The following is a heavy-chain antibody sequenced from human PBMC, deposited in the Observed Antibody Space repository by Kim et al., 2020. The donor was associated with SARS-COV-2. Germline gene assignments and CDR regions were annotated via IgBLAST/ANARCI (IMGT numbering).Heavy chain of an antibody. V-gene: IGHV3-30*04. CDR3: AREPTYYYGSGSLYYYYYYGMDV. D-gene: IGHD3-10*01. CDR1: GFTFSSYA. Sequence: GGSLRLSCAASGFTFSSYAMHWVRQAPGKGLEWVAVISYDGSNKYYADSVKGRFTISRDNSKNTLYLQMNSLRAEDTAVYYCAREPTYYYGSGSLYYYYYYGMDVWGQGTTVTVSS. CDR2: ISYDGSNK. J-gene: IGHJ6*02.